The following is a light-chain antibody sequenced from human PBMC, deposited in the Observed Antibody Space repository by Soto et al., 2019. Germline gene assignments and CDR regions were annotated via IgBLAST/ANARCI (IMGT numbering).Light chain of an antibody. CDR2: GIS. Sequence: MVIAQSPAILSFSPGERCGLSCRSSQSVNSNYLAWYQQHPGQPPRLLIYGISTRATGIPARFSGSGSGTEFSLTISSLQSEDFAVYYCQQYSKWPITFGQGTRLEIK. V-gene: IGKV3-15*01. CDR1: QSVNSN. J-gene: IGKJ5*01. CDR3: QQYSKWPIT.